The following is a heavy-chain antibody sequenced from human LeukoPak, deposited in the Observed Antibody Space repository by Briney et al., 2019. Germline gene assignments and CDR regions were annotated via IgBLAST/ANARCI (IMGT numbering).Heavy chain of an antibody. CDR3: ARGPYYYDSSGAFDI. CDR2: ISSSGST. Sequence: SQTLSLTCTVSGDSISSGEYYWSWIRQPAGKGLEWIGRISSSGSTNYNPSLKSRVTISVDTSKNQFSLKLSSVTAADTAVYFCARGPYYYDSSGAFDIWGQGTMVTVSS. D-gene: IGHD3-22*01. CDR1: GDSISSGEYY. J-gene: IGHJ3*02. V-gene: IGHV4-61*02.